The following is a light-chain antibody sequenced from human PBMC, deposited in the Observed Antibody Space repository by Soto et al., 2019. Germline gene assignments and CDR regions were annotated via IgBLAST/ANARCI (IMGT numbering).Light chain of an antibody. CDR2: AAS. CDR1: QSISIY. J-gene: IGKJ2*01. CDR3: QQSYSLPRA. V-gene: IGKV1-39*01. Sequence: DIQMTQSPSSLSASVGDRVTITCRASQSISIYLNWYQQKPGKAPKLLIFAASNLQSGVPSRFSGSGSGTDFTLTISSLQPEDFATYYCQQSYSLPRAFGQGTKLEIK.